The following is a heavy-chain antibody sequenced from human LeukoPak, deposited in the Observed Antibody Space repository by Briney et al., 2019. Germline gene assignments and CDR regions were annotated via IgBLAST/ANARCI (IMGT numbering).Heavy chain of an antibody. J-gene: IGHJ5*02. CDR2: ISWDGKDK. CDR1: GFTFSSYG. Sequence: PGGSLRLSCAASGFTFSSYGIKWVRQAPGKGLEWVAVISWDGKDKYYADSVKGRSTISRDNSKNAVSLEVNSLRTDDTAVYYCAKSISGWWTPGVDHWGQGTLVTVSP. CDR3: AKSISGWWTPGVDH. D-gene: IGHD6-13*01. V-gene: IGHV3-30*18.